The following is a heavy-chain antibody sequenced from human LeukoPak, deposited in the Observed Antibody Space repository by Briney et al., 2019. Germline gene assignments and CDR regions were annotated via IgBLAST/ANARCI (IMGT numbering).Heavy chain of an antibody. CDR1: GFTFSAFG. J-gene: IGHJ4*02. CDR2: IPYDGSDK. D-gene: IGHD1-26*01. CDR3: ARLIGSYPGYFDY. Sequence: GGSLRLSCAASGFTFSAFGMHWVRQAPGKGLEWVTFIPYDGSDKYYADSVKGRFTISRDNAKNSLYLQMNSLRAEDTAVYYCARLIGSYPGYFDYWGQGTLVTVSS. V-gene: IGHV3-30*12.